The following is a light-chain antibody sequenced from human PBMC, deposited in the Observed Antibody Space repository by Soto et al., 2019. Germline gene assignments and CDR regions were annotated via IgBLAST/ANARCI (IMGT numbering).Light chain of an antibody. CDR1: QGIRDD. Sequence: AIRMTQSRSSLSASVGDRVTNTCRASQGIRDDLGWYQHQPGKAPKLLIYGASNLQSGVPSRFSGSGSGTDFTLTISSLQPEDFATYYCLQDYNYPRTFGQGTKVESK. CDR2: GAS. CDR3: LQDYNYPRT. J-gene: IGKJ1*01. V-gene: IGKV1-6*01.